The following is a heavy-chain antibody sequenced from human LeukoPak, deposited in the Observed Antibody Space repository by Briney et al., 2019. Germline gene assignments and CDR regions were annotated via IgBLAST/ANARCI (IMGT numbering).Heavy chain of an antibody. CDR1: GFTFSSYG. CDR2: IWYDGSKK. J-gene: IGHJ4*02. D-gene: IGHD3-22*01. V-gene: IGHV3-33*01. Sequence: GGSLRLSCAASGFTFSSYGMHWVRQAPGKGLEWVAVIWYDGSKKYYADSVKGRFTISRDNSKNTLYLQMNSLRAEDTAVYYCARDRGYDSSGYFDYWGQGTLVTVSS. CDR3: ARDRGYDSSGYFDY.